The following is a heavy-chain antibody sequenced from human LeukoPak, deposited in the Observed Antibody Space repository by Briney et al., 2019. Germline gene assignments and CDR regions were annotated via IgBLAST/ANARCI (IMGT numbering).Heavy chain of an antibody. V-gene: IGHV1-8*01. CDR2: INPNSGNT. J-gene: IGHJ4*02. Sequence: ASVKVSCNASGNTFTSYDINWVRQATGQGLEWMGWINPNSGNTGYAQKFQGRVTMTRNTSISTAYMELSSLRSEDTAVYYCASSLLWFGDELNDYSGQGTLVTVSS. CDR3: ASSLLWFGDELNDY. CDR1: GNTFTSYD. D-gene: IGHD3-10*01.